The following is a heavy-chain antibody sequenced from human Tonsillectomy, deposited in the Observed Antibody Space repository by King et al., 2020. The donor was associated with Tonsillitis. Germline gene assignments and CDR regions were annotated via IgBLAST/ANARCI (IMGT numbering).Heavy chain of an antibody. J-gene: IGHJ3*02. Sequence: TLKESGPTLVKPTQTLTLTCTFSGFSLTTSGVGVGWIRQPPGKALEWLALIYWDDDKRYSPSLKTRLTITKDTSKNQVVLTMTNVDPVDTATYFCARRPSGFFAPSPIRDAFDIWGQGTMVTVSS. CDR3: ARRPSGFFAPSPIRDAFDI. CDR1: GFSLTTSGVG. V-gene: IGHV2-5*02. D-gene: IGHD2-2*02. CDR2: IYWDDDK.